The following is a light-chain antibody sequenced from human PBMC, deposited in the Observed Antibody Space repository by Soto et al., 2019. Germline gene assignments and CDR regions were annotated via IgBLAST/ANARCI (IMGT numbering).Light chain of an antibody. V-gene: IGLV2-14*03. J-gene: IGLJ1*01. CDR2: EVS. CDR1: SSDVGGYNY. Sequence: QSVLTQPASVSGSPGQSITISCTGTSSDVGGYNYVSWSQQHPGKAPKLLISEVSNRPSGVSNRFSGSKSGNTASLTISGLQADDEADYYCSSYTASSTLLFGTGTKVTVL. CDR3: SSYTASSTLL.